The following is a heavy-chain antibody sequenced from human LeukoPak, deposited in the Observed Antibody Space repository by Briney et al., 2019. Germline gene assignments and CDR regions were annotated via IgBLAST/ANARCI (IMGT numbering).Heavy chain of an antibody. J-gene: IGHJ4*02. V-gene: IGHV3-7*01. D-gene: IGHD3-3*01. CDR3: AREWGDFWSGSPNYY. CDR2: IKQDGSEK. CDR1: GFTFSSYW. Sequence: GGSLRLSYAASGFTFSSYWMSWVRQAPGKGLEWVANIKQDGSEKYYVDSVKGRFTISRDNAKNSLYLQMNSLRAEDTAVYYCAREWGDFWSGSPNYYWGQGTLVTVSS.